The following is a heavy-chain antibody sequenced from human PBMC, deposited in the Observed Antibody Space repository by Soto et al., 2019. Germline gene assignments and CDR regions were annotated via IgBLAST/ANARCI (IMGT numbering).Heavy chain of an antibody. CDR2: IIPILGIA. V-gene: IGHV1-69*04. J-gene: IGHJ6*03. CDR1: GGTFSSYT. CDR3: ARESYSSSREDYYYYYYMDV. Sequence: SVKVSCKASGGTFSSYTISWVRQAPGQGLEWMGRIIPILGIANYAQKFQGRVTITADKSTSTAYMELSSLRSEDTAVYYCARESYSSSREDYYYYYYMDVWGKGTTVTVSS. D-gene: IGHD6-13*01.